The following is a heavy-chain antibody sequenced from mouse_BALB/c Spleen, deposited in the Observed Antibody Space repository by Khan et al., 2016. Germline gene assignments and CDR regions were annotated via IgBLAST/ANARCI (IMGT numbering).Heavy chain of an antibody. CDR2: INTYTGEP. J-gene: IGHJ1*01. V-gene: IGHV9-3-1*01. CDR1: GYTFTNYG. D-gene: IGHD1-1*01. Sequence: QIQLVQSGPELKKPGETVKISCKASGYTFTNYGMNWVKQAPGKGLKWMGWINTYTGEPTYADDFKGRFAFSLETSASTAYLQINNLKNEDTATYFCARRGYGRSYWYFDVWGAGTTVTVSS. CDR3: ARRGYGRSYWYFDV.